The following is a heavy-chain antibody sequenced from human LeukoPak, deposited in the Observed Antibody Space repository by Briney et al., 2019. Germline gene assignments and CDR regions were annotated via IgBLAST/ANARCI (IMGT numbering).Heavy chain of an antibody. CDR2: ISSSGSTI. D-gene: IGHD5-18*01. J-gene: IGHJ6*03. CDR1: GFTFSSYE. Sequence: PGGSLRLSCAASGFTFSSYEMNWVRQAPGKGLEWVSYISSSGSTIYYADSVKGRFTISRDNAKNSLYLQMNSLRAEDTAVYYCAREGWKLMQLWSPYYYYMDVWGKGTTVTVSS. CDR3: AREGWKLMQLWSPYYYYMDV. V-gene: IGHV3-48*03.